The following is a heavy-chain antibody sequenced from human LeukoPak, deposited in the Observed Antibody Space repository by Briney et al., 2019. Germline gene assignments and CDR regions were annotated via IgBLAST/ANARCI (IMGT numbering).Heavy chain of an antibody. CDR3: AKTPSGSYADAFDI. Sequence: GGSLRLSCAASGFTFDDYAMYRVRQAPGKGLEWVSGISWNSGSIGYADSVKGRFTISRDNAKNSLYLQMSSLRAEDMALYYCAKTPSGSYADAFDIWGQGTMVTVSS. CDR2: ISWNSGSI. V-gene: IGHV3-9*03. J-gene: IGHJ3*02. CDR1: GFTFDDYA. D-gene: IGHD1-26*01.